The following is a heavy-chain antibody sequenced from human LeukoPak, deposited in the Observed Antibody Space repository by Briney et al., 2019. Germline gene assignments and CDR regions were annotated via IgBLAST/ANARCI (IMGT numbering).Heavy chain of an antibody. Sequence: ASVKVSCKASGYTFTSYGISWVRQAPGQGLEWMGWINLNSGGTNYAQKFQGRVTMTRDTSISTAYMELSRLRSDDTAVYYCARDLSYSSSWYPRYYFDYWGQGTLVTVSS. D-gene: IGHD6-13*01. CDR1: GYTFTSYG. CDR2: INLNSGGT. V-gene: IGHV1-2*02. CDR3: ARDLSYSSSWYPRYYFDY. J-gene: IGHJ4*02.